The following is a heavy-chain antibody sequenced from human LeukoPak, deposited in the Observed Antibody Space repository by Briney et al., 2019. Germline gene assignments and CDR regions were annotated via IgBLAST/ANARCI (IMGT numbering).Heavy chain of an antibody. V-gene: IGHV3-23*01. J-gene: IGHJ3*02. D-gene: IGHD1-1*01. CDR1: GFTFSSYA. Sequence: GGSLRLSGAASGFTFSSYAMSWVRQAPGKGLEWVSGISGSGGTTYYADSVKGRFTISRDNSKNTLYLQMNSLRAEDTAVYYCAKDDATGKTSDAFDIWGQGTMVTVSS. CDR2: ISGSGGTT. CDR3: AKDDATGKTSDAFDI.